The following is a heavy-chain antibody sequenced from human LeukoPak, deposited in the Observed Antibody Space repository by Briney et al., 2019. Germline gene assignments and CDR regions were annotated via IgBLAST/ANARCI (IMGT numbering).Heavy chain of an antibody. CDR1: GGSISNNH. Sequence: PSETLSLTCTVSGGSISNNHWSWIRQPAGKGLEWIGRIYTSGSTNYNPSLKSRVTMSVDTSKNQLSLKLSSVIAADTAVYYCAREVVPAAMGRGFYYYMDVWDKGTTVTVSS. D-gene: IGHD2-2*01. CDR2: IYTSGST. J-gene: IGHJ6*03. CDR3: AREVVPAAMGRGFYYYMDV. V-gene: IGHV4-4*07.